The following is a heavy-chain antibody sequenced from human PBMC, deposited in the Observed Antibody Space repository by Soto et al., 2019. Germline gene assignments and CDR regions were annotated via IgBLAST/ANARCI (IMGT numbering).Heavy chain of an antibody. CDR2: IIPILGIA. J-gene: IGHJ3*02. Sequence: QVQLVQSGAEVKKPGSSVKVSCKASGGTFSSYTISWVRQAPGQGLEWMGRIIPILGIANYAQKFHGRVTITADKSTSTAYMELSSLRSEDTAVYYCASDSTMVRGAILRGDAFDIWGQGTMVTVSS. V-gene: IGHV1-69*02. CDR1: GGTFSSYT. D-gene: IGHD3-10*01. CDR3: ASDSTMVRGAILRGDAFDI.